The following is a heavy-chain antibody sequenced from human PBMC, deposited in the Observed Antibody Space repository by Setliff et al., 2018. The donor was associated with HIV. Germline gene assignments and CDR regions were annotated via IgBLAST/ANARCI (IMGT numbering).Heavy chain of an antibody. D-gene: IGHD1-1*01. J-gene: IGHJ4*02. CDR1: GGSFSDYS. Sequence: KSSETLSLTCAVYGGSFSDYSCNWIRQTPERGLEWIAEITHSGSTNYNPSLRGRVTMTLGTSKNHFSLNLRSVTAADTAFYYCATKGWNAYTAFDYWGQGTLVTVSS. CDR3: ATKGWNAYTAFDY. V-gene: IGHV4-34*01. CDR2: ITHSGST.